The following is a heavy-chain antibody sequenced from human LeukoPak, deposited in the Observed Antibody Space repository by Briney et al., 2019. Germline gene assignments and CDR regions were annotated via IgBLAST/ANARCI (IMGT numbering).Heavy chain of an antibody. D-gene: IGHD3-3*01. CDR1: GFTFSSYS. V-gene: IGHV3-21*01. CDR2: ISSSSSYI. CDR3: ARFIGDFWSGLFYYYYGMDV. J-gene: IGHJ6*02. Sequence: GGSLRLSCAASGFTFSSYSMNWVRQAPGKGLEWVSSISSSSSYIYYAGSVKGRFTISRDNAKNSLYLQMNSLRAEDTAVYYCARFIGDFWSGLFYYYYGMDVWGQGTTVTVSS.